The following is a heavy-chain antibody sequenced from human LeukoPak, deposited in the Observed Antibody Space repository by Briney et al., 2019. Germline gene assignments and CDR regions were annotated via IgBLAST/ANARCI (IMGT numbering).Heavy chain of an antibody. D-gene: IGHD5-24*01. CDR3: ARDGRDGFIDS. CDR2: LNEDGSKR. J-gene: IGHJ4*02. Sequence: GGSLRLSCAASGFPFNNYWMSWVRQAPGKGLEWVANLNEDGSKRYYVASVKGRFTISRDNPKNSLYLEINNLRVEDTAAYYCARDGRDGFIDSWRQGTLVTVSS. V-gene: IGHV3-7*01. CDR1: GFPFNNYW.